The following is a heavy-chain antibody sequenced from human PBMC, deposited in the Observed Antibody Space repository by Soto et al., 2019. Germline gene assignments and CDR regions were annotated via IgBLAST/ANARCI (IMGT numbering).Heavy chain of an antibody. CDR3: ARLLQGGGDYYYYGMDV. CDR1: GYSFTSYW. CDR2: IDPSDSYT. V-gene: IGHV5-10-1*01. J-gene: IGHJ6*02. Sequence: LGESLKISCKGSGYSFTSYWISWVRQMPGKGLEWMGRIDPSDSYTNYSPSFQGHVTISADKSISTAYLQWSSLKASDTAMYYCARLLQGGGDYYYYGMDVWGQGTTVTVSS. D-gene: IGHD2-15*01.